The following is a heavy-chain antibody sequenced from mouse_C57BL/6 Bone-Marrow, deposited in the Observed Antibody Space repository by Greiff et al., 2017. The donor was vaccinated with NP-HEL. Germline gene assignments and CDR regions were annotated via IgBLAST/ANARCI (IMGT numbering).Heavy chain of an antibody. Sequence: EVQLVESGGDLVKPGGSLKLSCAASGFTFSSYGMSWVHQTPDKRLEWVATISSGGSYTYYPDTVKGRFTISRDNAKNTLYLQMSRLKSEDTAMYYCARREAYWGQGTLVTVSA. CDR2: ISSGGSYT. CDR1: GFTFSSYG. V-gene: IGHV5-6*01. CDR3: ARREAY. J-gene: IGHJ3*01.